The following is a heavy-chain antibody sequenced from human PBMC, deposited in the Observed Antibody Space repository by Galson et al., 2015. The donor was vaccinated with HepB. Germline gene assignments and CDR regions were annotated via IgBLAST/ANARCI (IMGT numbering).Heavy chain of an antibody. J-gene: IGHJ6*02. CDR2: IYTSGST. CDR3: ASWGPYGMDV. V-gene: IGHV4-4*07. D-gene: IGHD3-16*01. CDR1: GGSISSYY. Sequence: SETLSLTCTVSGGSISSYYWSWIRQPAGKGLERIGRIYTSGSTNYNLSLKSRVTMSVDTSKNQFSLKLSSVTAADTAVYYCASWGPYGMDVWGQGTTVTVSS.